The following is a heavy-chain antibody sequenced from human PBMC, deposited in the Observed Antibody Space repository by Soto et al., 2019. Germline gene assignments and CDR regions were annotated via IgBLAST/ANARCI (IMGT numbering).Heavy chain of an antibody. Sequence: EGQLVQSGGGLVQPGGSLRLSCVASGFSFSNYWMHWVRQAPGEGLMWVARVDNGGGGTFYADSVRGRFTISRDNTNNNLYLQMNNLRVEDTAIYYCARDFPHTWFDPWGQGTLVTVSS. V-gene: IGHV3-74*01. CDR1: GFSFSNYW. CDR2: VDNGGGGT. CDR3: ARDFPHTWFDP. J-gene: IGHJ5*02.